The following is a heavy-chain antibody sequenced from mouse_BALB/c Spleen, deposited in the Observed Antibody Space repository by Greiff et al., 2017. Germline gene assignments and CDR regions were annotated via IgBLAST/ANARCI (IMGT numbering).Heavy chain of an antibody. CDR1: GYSFTGYN. J-gene: IGHJ4*01. Sequence: VQLKESGPELEKPGASVKISCKASGYSFTGYNMNWVKQSSGKSLEWIGNIDPYYGGTSYNQKFKGKATLTVDKSSSTAYMQLKSLTSEDSAVYYSAYWYGKPVGSAMDYWGQGTSVTVSS. CDR3: AYWYGKPVGSAMDY. CDR2: IDPYYGGT. D-gene: IGHD2-10*02. V-gene: IGHV1-39*01.